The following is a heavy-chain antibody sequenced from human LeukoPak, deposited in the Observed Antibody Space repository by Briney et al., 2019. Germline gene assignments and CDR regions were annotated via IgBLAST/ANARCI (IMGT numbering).Heavy chain of an antibody. Sequence: SETLSLTCTVSGGSISSYYWSWIRQPAGKGLEWIGRIYTSGSTNYNPSLKSRVTMSVDTSKNQFSLKLSSVTAADTAVYYCARDTGAVTTFLETSKFYWYFDLWGRGTLVTVSS. V-gene: IGHV4-4*07. D-gene: IGHD4-17*01. CDR2: IYTSGST. CDR1: GGSISSYY. CDR3: ARDTGAVTTFLETSKFYWYFDL. J-gene: IGHJ2*01.